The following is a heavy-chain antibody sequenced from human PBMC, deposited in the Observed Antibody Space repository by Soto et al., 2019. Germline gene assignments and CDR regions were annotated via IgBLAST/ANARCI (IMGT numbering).Heavy chain of an antibody. D-gene: IGHD4-17*01. Sequence: PSETLSLTCTVSGGSISSYYWSWIRQPPGKGLEWIGYIYYSGSTNYNPSLKSRVTISVDTSKNQFSLKLSSVTAADTAVYYCARGTTVTTTSDYWGRGTLVTVSS. CDR3: ARGTTVTTTSDY. V-gene: IGHV4-59*01. CDR1: GGSISSYY. CDR2: IYYSGST. J-gene: IGHJ4*02.